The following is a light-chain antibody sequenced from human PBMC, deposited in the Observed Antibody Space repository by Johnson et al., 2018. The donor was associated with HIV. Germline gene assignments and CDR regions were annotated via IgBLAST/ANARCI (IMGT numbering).Light chain of an antibody. CDR3: GTWDSSLSAGV. J-gene: IGLJ1*01. CDR2: ENN. CDR1: SSNIGNNY. Sequence: QPVLTQPPSVSAAPGQKVTISCSGSSSNIGNNYVSWYQQLPGTAPKLLIYENNKRPSGIPDRISGSKSGTSATLGITGLQTGDEADYYCGTWDSSLSAGVLGTGTKVTVL. V-gene: IGLV1-51*02.